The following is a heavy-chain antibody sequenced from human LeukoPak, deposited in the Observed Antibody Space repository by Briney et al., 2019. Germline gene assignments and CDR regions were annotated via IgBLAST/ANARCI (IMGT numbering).Heavy chain of an antibody. J-gene: IGHJ5*02. CDR2: ISYDGSNK. Sequence: AGSLRLSCAASGFTSTSYAMHWVRQAPGKGLEWVAVISYDGSNKYYADSVKGRFTISRDNSKNTLYLQMNSLRAEDTAVYYCARVPNRYCSSTSCYHWFDPWGQGTLVTVSS. V-gene: IGHV3-30-3*01. CDR1: GFTSTSYA. CDR3: ARVPNRYCSSTSCYHWFDP. D-gene: IGHD2-2*01.